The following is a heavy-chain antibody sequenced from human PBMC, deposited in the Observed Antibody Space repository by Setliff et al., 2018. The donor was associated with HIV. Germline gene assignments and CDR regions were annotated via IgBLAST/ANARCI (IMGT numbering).Heavy chain of an antibody. CDR2: VNRGRRT. Sequence: SETLSLTCALYGGSFSDYYWSWIRQPPGMGLEWIGEVNRGRRTNYNSSLKSRVTISIDTSRNQFSLKLSSVTAADTAVYYCARERGQQLVTVGFDIWGQGTMVTVSS. CDR3: ARERGQQLVTVGFDI. V-gene: IGHV4-34*01. D-gene: IGHD6-13*01. J-gene: IGHJ3*02. CDR1: GGSFSDYY.